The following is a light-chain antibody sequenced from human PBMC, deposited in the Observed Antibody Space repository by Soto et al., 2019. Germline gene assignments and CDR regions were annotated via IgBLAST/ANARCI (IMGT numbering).Light chain of an antibody. V-gene: IGLV2-8*01. CDR2: EVS. CDR1: SSDVGGYNY. Sequence: QSALTQPPSASGSPGQSVTISCTGTSSDVGGYNYVSWSQQHPGKAPKLMISEVSKRPSGVPDRFSGYKSGNTASLTVSGLQAEDEADYYCSSFAGNNNLVFGGGTKLTVL. J-gene: IGLJ2*01. CDR3: SSFAGNNNLV.